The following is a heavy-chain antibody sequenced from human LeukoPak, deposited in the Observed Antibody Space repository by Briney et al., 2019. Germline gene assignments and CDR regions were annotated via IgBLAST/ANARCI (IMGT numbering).Heavy chain of an antibody. D-gene: IGHD2-2*01. CDR1: GFTFSSYA. J-gene: IGHJ6*02. V-gene: IGHV3-64*04. CDR3: AKCQGRVCSSTPHGMDV. CDR2: ISSYWGST. Sequence: GESLRLSCSASGFTFSSYAMHWVRQAPGKGLEYVSAISSYWGSTYYEDSVKGRFTISRDNSKKTLYLQMNSLRAEDTAVYYCAKCQGRVCSSTPHGMDVWGRGTTVTVS.